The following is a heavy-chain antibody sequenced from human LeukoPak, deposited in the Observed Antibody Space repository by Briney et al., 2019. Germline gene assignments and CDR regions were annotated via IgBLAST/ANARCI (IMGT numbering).Heavy chain of an antibody. CDR3: GRQAVKIFGQQSAPLDY. CDR1: GGSITSSSYY. Sequence: SETLSLTCTVSGGSITSSSYYWGWIRQPPVKGLEWIGTIYYSGSTYYNPSLKSRVAISIDTSKNQFSLRLSSVTAADTAVYYCGRQAVKIFGQQSAPLDYWGQGTLVTVSS. CDR2: IYYSGST. V-gene: IGHV4-39*01. D-gene: IGHD3/OR15-3a*01. J-gene: IGHJ4*02.